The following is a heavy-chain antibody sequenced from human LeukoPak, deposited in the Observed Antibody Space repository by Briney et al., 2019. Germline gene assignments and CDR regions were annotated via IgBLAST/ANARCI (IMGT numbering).Heavy chain of an antibody. CDR3: TLYNF. CDR1: GYTFSNHE. CDR2: INGGNGDT. D-gene: IGHD3/OR15-3a*01. J-gene: IGHJ4*02. Sequence: GAAVKVSCKASGYTFSNHEIHWVRQAPGQSLEWMGGINGGNGDTKYSQELQGRVTISRDTSANTAYMELSSLRSEDMAVYYCTLYNFWGQGTLVTVSS. V-gene: IGHV1-3*03.